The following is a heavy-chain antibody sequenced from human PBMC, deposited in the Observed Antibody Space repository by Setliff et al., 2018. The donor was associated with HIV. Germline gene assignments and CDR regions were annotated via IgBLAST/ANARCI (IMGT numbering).Heavy chain of an antibody. CDR3: ARIPTGGAFDI. Sequence: SVKVSCKASGGTFTNSAIGWVRQAPGQGLEWMGAIVPILGIANSAQKFQGRVTITTDESTNTAYMELSSLRSEDTAVYYCARIPTGGAFDIWGQGTVVTVAS. D-gene: IGHD7-27*01. CDR2: IVPILGIA. CDR1: GGTFTNSA. V-gene: IGHV1-69*10. J-gene: IGHJ3*02.